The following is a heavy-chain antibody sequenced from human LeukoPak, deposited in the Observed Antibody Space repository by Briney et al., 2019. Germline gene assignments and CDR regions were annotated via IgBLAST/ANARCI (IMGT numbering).Heavy chain of an antibody. CDR2: INTDGSST. CDR3: ARDRIVVVPAAGGLFNWFDP. Sequence: PGGSLRLSCAASGFTFSSYWMHWVRQAPGKGLVWVSRINTDGSSTSYADSVKGRFTISRDNAKNTLYLQMNSLRAEDTAVYYCARDRIVVVPAAGGLFNWFDPWGQGTLVTVSS. CDR1: GFTFSSYW. J-gene: IGHJ5*02. D-gene: IGHD2-2*01. V-gene: IGHV3-74*01.